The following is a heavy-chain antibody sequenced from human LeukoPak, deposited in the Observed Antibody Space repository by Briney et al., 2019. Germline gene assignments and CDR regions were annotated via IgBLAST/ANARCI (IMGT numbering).Heavy chain of an antibody. V-gene: IGHV3-48*04. D-gene: IGHD1/OR15-1a*01. CDR3: ARDLEQD. CDR1: GLTLSNYG. CDR2: ISASGRTT. Sequence: GGSLRLSCLASGLTLSNYGMNWVRQAPGRGLECLSYISASGRTTYYADSVKGRFSMSRDNANHSVFLEMHRLRVDDTALYYCARDLEQDWGQGTLVTVSS. J-gene: IGHJ4*02.